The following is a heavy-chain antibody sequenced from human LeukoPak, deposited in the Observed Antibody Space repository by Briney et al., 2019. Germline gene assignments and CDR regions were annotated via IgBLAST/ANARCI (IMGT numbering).Heavy chain of an antibody. CDR3: ASGYYDYVWGSLDY. V-gene: IGHV1-3*01. CDR2: INAGNGNT. D-gene: IGHD3-16*01. CDR1: GYIFKNYN. J-gene: IGHJ4*02. Sequence: GASVKVSCKASGYIFKNYNMHWVRQAPGQRLEWMGWINAGNGNTKYSQKFQGRVTITRDTSASTAYMELSSLRSEDTAVYYCASGYYDYVWGSLDYWGQGTLVTVSS.